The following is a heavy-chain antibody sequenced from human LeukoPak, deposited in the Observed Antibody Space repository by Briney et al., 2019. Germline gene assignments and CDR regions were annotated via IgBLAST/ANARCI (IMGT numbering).Heavy chain of an antibody. Sequence: GGSLRLSCAASGFTFSSYAMSWVRQAPGKGLEWVTVILNDGSNKYYADSVKGRFTISRDTSKNTLYLQMGSLRAEDTAVYYCAKGGGRSQADAFDFWGQGTMVAVSS. J-gene: IGHJ3*01. CDR1: GFTFSSYA. D-gene: IGHD1-26*01. CDR2: ILNDGSNK. CDR3: AKGGGRSQADAFDF. V-gene: IGHV3-30*04.